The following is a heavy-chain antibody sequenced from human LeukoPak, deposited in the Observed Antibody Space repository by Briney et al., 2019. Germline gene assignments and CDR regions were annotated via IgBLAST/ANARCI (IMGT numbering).Heavy chain of an antibody. Sequence: GASVKVSCKASGYTFTSYYMHWVRQAPGQGLEWMGIINPSGGSTSYAQKFQGRVTMTRDMSTSTVYMELSSLRSEDTAVYYCARASSVGAEDYWGQGTLVTVSS. CDR1: GYTFTSYY. D-gene: IGHD1-26*01. CDR2: INPSGGST. J-gene: IGHJ4*02. V-gene: IGHV1-46*01. CDR3: ARASSVGAEDY.